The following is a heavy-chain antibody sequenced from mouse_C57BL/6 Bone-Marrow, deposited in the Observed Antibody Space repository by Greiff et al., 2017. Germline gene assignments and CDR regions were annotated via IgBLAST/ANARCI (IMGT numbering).Heavy chain of an antibody. V-gene: IGHV1-50*01. CDR3: AREDYGSTCDV. CDR1: GYTFTSYW. D-gene: IGHD1-1*01. Sequence: QVQLQQPGAELVKPGASVKLSCKASGYTFTSYWMQWVKQRPGQGLEWIGEIDPSDSYTNYNQKFKGKATLTVDTSSSTAYMQLSSLTSEDSAVYYCAREDYGSTCDVWGTGTTVTVSS. CDR2: IDPSDSYT. J-gene: IGHJ1*03.